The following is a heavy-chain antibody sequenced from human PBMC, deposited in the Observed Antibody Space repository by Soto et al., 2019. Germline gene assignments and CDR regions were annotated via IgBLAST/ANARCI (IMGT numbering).Heavy chain of an antibody. CDR2: IYYSGST. V-gene: IGHV4-39*07. Sequence: SETLSLTCTVSGGSISSSSYYWGWIRQPPGKGLEWIGSIYYSGSTYYNPSLKSRITISVDTSKNQFSLKLSSVTAADTAVYYCASARGVTGGWYFDLWGRGTLVTVSS. CDR1: GGSISSSSYY. D-gene: IGHD7-27*01. J-gene: IGHJ2*01. CDR3: ASARGVTGGWYFDL.